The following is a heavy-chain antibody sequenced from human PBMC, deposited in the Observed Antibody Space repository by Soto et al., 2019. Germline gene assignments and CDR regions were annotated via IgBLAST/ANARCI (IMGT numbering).Heavy chain of an antibody. CDR3: ARESGSYYHY. Sequence: ASVKVSCKASGYTFTSYYMAWVRRAPGQGLEGMGIITPGGGSTSYEKKFQGRVTMPRDTSTSTVYMELSSLRFEDTAVYYCARESGSYYHYWGQGTLVTVSS. J-gene: IGHJ4*02. V-gene: IGHV1-46*01. CDR2: ITPGGGST. D-gene: IGHD1-26*01. CDR1: GYTFTSYY.